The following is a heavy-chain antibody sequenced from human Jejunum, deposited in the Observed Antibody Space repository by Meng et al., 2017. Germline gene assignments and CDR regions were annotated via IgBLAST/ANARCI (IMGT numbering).Heavy chain of an antibody. D-gene: IGHD5-24*01. CDR2: INPDNGVT. Sequence: QVQLVQSGAEVKKPGASVKVSCKTSGDTFIGYYMHWVRQAPGQGLEWMGRINPDNGVTNSAQRFQGRVTMTRDTSITTAYMELNRLTSGDTAFYYCARGGRDDYNVPHYWGQGTLVTVFS. CDR1: GDTFIGYY. V-gene: IGHV1-2*06. J-gene: IGHJ4*02. CDR3: ARGGRDDYNVPHY.